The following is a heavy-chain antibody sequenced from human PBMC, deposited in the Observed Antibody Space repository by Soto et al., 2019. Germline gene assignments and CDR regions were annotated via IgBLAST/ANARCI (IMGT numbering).Heavy chain of an antibody. V-gene: IGHV1-69*01. CDR3: AKVRYSSPMGYYYGVDV. CDR1: GVTFSKFI. D-gene: IGHD6-19*01. J-gene: IGHJ6*01. CDR2: IIPIFGTA. Sequence: QVQLEQSGGEVKKPGSSVKVSCKASGVTFSKFIMTWVRQAPGLGLEWVGGIIPIFGTANYAQKFQGRVTITADESTSTSYLEVSNLRSEDTAVYYCAKVRYSSPMGYYYGVDVWGQGTGVTVSS.